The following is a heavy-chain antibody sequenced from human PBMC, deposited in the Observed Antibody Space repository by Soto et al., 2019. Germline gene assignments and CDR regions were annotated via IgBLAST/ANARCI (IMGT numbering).Heavy chain of an antibody. CDR3: ARGQVVAAQH. V-gene: IGHV4-30-2*01. CDR2: IYHSGST. CDR1: GGSISSGGYS. J-gene: IGHJ4*02. D-gene: IGHD2-15*01. Sequence: SETLSLTCAVSGGSISSGGYSWILIRQPPGKGLEWIGYIYHSGSTYYNPSLKSRVTISVDRSKNQFSLKLSSVTAADTAVYYCARGQVVAAQHWGQGTLVTVSS.